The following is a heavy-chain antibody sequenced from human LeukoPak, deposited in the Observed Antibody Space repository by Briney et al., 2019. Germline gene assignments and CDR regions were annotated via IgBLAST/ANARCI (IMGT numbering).Heavy chain of an antibody. CDR1: GGSISSGSYY. D-gene: IGHD1-26*01. Sequence: SETLSLTCTVSGGSISSGSYYWSWIRQPAGKGLEWIGRIYTSGSTNYNPSLKSRVTISVDTSKNQFSLKLSSVTAADTAVYYCASGSYYFDYWGQGTLVTVSS. J-gene: IGHJ4*02. CDR2: IYTSGST. V-gene: IGHV4-61*02. CDR3: ASGSYYFDY.